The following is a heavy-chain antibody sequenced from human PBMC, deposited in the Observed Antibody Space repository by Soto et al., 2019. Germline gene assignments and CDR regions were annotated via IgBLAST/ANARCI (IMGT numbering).Heavy chain of an antibody. CDR2: IVVASGYS. CDR3: AADVIGVAGDFDH. J-gene: IGHJ4*02. Sequence: LVQSGPDVKKPGTSVKVSCKTSGFTFGSSAVQWVRLVRGQRLEWIGWIVVASGYSNVAQKFQDRVSLTRDLSTNTAFMELSSLTSEDSAMYYCAADVIGVAGDFDHWGQGTLVSVSS. CDR1: GFTFGSSA. D-gene: IGHD6-19*01. V-gene: IGHV1-58*01.